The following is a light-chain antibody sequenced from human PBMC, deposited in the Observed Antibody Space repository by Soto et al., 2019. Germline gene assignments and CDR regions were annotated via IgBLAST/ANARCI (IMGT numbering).Light chain of an antibody. CDR3: QQRSNWPIT. CDR1: QSVSSSY. Sequence: EIVLTQSPGTLSLSPGERATLSCRASQSVSSSYLAGYQQKPGQAPRLLIYDTSIRATGIPARFSGSGSGTDFTLTISSLEPEDFAVYYCQQRSNWPITFGQGTRLEI. J-gene: IGKJ5*01. CDR2: DTS. V-gene: IGKV3D-20*02.